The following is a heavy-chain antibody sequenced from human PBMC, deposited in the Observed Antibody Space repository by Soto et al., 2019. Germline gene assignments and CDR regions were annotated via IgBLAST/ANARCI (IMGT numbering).Heavy chain of an antibody. V-gene: IGHV1-18*01. CDR3: GGGGNDLDS. CDR1: GYTFTSYG. CDR2: ISAYNGNT. D-gene: IGHD3-16*01. Sequence: QVQLVQSGAEVKKPGASVKVSCKASGYTFTSYGISWVRQAPGQGLEWMGWISAYNGNTNYAQKLQGRVTMTTDTPRTTANGERGSLGSDDRAVYYWGGGGNDLDSGGQETLVTVPS. J-gene: IGHJ4*02.